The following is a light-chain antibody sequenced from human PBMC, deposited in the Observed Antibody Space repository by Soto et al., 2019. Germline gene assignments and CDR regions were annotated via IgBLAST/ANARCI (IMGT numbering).Light chain of an antibody. CDR2: DAS. CDR3: QQRSNWPVT. J-gene: IGKJ1*01. CDR1: QSVSTY. V-gene: IGKV3-11*01. Sequence: EIVLTQSPATLSLSPLERAALSCSASQSVSTYLAWCQQKPGQAPGLLIYDASNRATGIPARFSGSGSGTDFTLTISSLEPEDFAVYYCQQRSNWPVTFGQGTKV.